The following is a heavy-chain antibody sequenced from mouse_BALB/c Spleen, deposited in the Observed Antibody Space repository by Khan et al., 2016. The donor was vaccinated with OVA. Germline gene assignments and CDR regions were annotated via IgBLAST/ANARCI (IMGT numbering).Heavy chain of an antibody. CDR2: IWSGGIT. V-gene: IGHV2-2*02. CDR3: AKNRNGYFDY. Sequence: VQLQQSGPGLVQPSQSLSITCTVSGFSLTNYGVHWVRQSPGKGLEWLGVIWSGGITDYNATFISRLSISKDISKSQVFFKMNSLQANDTAIYYCAKNRNGYFDYWGQGTTLTVSS. CDR1: GFSLTNYG. D-gene: IGHD1-1*02. J-gene: IGHJ2*01.